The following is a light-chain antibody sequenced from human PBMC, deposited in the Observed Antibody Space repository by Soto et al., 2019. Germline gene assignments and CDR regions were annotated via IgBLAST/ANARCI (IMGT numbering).Light chain of an antibody. V-gene: IGKV1-9*01. CDR2: PAS. CDR1: QGISSD. CDR3: QQVNRYPRT. J-gene: IGKJ2*01. Sequence: DIQLTQSPSFLSASVGDRVTITCRASQGISSDLAWYRQKPGKAPEVLIYPASTLQSGVPSRFSGTGSGTEFTLTVSSLQPEYFATYYCQQVNRYPRTFGQGTKVDIK.